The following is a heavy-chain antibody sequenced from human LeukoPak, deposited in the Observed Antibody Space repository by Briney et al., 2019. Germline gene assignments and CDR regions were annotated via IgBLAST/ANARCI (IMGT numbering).Heavy chain of an antibody. CDR2: ISFDGSNK. J-gene: IGHJ3*02. CDR3: ARDVGYDFWSGYQGGAFDI. CDR1: GFTFSSYA. Sequence: GGSLRLSCAASGFTFSSYAMNWVRQAPGKGLEWVAIISFDGSNKYYADSVKGRFTISRDNSKNTLYLQMNSLRAEDTAVYYCARDVGYDFWSGYQGGAFDIWGQGTMVTVSS. V-gene: IGHV3-30-3*01. D-gene: IGHD3-3*01.